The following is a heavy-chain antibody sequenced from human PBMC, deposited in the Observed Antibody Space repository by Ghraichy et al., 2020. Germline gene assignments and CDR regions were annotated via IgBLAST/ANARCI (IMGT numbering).Heavy chain of an antibody. J-gene: IGHJ4*02. Sequence: SETLSLTCTVSDGSITNDTYYWGWIRQPPGQGLEWIGSIYYSGSTYYTPSLKSRVTISVDTSKNQISLKLSSVTAADTAVYYCAKCTDEYFDYWGQGTLVTVSS. CDR2: IYYSGST. CDR1: DGSITNDTYY. CDR3: AKCTDEYFDY. V-gene: IGHV4-39*01. D-gene: IGHD2-8*01.